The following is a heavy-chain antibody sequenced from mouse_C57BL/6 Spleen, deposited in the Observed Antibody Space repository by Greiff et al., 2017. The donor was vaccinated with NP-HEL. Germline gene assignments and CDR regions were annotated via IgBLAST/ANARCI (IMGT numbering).Heavy chain of an antibody. CDR2: IYPGDADT. CDR3: ASLYYDYDWFAY. CDR1: GYAFSSSW. D-gene: IGHD2-4*01. V-gene: IGHV1-82*01. J-gene: IGHJ3*01. Sequence: QVQLQQSGPELVKPGASVKISCKASGYAFSSSWMNWVKQRPGKGLEWIGRIYPGDADTNYNGKFKGKATLTADKSSSTAYMQLSSLTSEDSAVYFCASLYYDYDWFAYWGQGTLVTVSA.